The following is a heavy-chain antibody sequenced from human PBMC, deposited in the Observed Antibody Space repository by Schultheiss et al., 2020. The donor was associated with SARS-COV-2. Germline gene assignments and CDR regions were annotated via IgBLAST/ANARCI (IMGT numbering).Heavy chain of an antibody. V-gene: IGHV3-21*01. Sequence: GGSLRLSCAASGFTFSSYSMNWVRQAPGKGLEWVSSISSSSSYIYYADSVKGRFTISRDSSKNTLYLQMNSLRAEDTAVYYCARDPRTIAVAGHFDYWGQGTLVTVAS. CDR1: GFTFSSYS. D-gene: IGHD6-19*01. CDR2: ISSSSSYI. CDR3: ARDPRTIAVAGHFDY. J-gene: IGHJ4*02.